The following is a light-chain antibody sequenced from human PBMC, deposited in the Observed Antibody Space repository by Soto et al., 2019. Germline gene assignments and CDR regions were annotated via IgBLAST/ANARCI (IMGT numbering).Light chain of an antibody. CDR2: GAS. V-gene: IGKV3-20*01. CDR3: QQYGSSPRIT. Sequence: EIVLTQSPGTLYLSPGERATLSCRASQSVSSSYLAWYQQKPGQAPRLLIYGASSRATGIPDRFSGSGSGTDFPLTISRLEPEDFAVYYCQQYGSSPRITFGPGTKVDIK. J-gene: IGKJ3*01. CDR1: QSVSSSY.